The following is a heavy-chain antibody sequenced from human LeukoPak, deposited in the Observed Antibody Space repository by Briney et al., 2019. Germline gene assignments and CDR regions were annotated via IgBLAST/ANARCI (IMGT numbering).Heavy chain of an antibody. D-gene: IGHD7-27*01. V-gene: IGHV3-48*01. J-gene: IGHJ4*02. CDR2: IDKTSSNI. CDR3: ARESYWGSSAKGFDY. CDR1: GFIFTDYS. Sequence: GSLRLSCAASGFIFTDYSINWVRQAPGKGLEWISYIDKTSSNIYYADSVKGQFTISRDNAKNSLYLQMNSLRAEDTAVYYCARESYWGSSAKGFDYWGQGTLVTVSS.